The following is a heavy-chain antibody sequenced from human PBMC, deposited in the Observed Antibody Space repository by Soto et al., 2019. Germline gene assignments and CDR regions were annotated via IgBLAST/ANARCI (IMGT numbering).Heavy chain of an antibody. CDR1: GFTFSSYS. CDR2: ISSSSSTI. Sequence: GGSLRLSCAASGFTFSSYSMNWVRQAPGKGLEWVSYISSSSSTIYYADSVKGRFTISRDNAKNSLYLQMNSLRAEDTAVYYCARDLSLGYCSGGSCYATPYFDYWGQGTLVTVSS. J-gene: IGHJ4*02. V-gene: IGHV3-48*01. CDR3: ARDLSLGYCSGGSCYATPYFDY. D-gene: IGHD2-15*01.